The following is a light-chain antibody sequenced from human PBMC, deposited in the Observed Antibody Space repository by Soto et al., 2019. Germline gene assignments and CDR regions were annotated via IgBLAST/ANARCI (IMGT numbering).Light chain of an antibody. V-gene: IGKV3-11*01. Sequence: EIVLTQSPATLSSSPGETATLSCRASQYVGTRLAWYQHKPGQANRLLIYYTSNRATGIPARFSGSGSGTDFTLTTTSLEPEDFAIYYCHQRQSWTRKVGQGTNVDIX. CDR1: QYVGTR. CDR2: YTS. CDR3: HQRQSWTRK. J-gene: IGKJ1*01.